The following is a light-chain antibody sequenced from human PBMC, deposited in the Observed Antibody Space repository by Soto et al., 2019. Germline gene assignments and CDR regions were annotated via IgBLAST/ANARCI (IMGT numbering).Light chain of an antibody. J-gene: IGLJ1*01. CDR1: SSDVGGYNY. V-gene: IGLV2-14*01. Sequence: QSALTQPASVSGSPGQSITISCTGTSSDVGGYNYVSWYQQHPDKATKLMIYDVSNRPSGVSNRFSGSKSGNTASLTISALQAEDETDYYCCSYTSHNTDVFGTGTKVTVL. CDR3: CSYTSHNTDV. CDR2: DVS.